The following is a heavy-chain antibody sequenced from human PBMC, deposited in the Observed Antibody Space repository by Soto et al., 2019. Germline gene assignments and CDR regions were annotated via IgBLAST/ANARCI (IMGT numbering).Heavy chain of an antibody. CDR2: IYWDNDK. D-gene: IGHD3-22*01. Sequence: TLSLTCTVSGGSVSSGSYYWSWIRQPPGKALEWLALIYWDNDKRYSPSLRSRLTITKDTSKNQVVLTVANVDPVDTATYYCAHTYETSWRNFGYWAQGILVTVSS. CDR3: AHTYETSWRNFGY. V-gene: IGHV2-5*08. J-gene: IGHJ4*02. CDR1: GGSVSSGSYY.